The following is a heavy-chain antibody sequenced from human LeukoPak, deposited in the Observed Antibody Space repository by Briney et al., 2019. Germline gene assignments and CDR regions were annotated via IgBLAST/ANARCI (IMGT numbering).Heavy chain of an antibody. D-gene: IGHD3-3*01. V-gene: IGHV4-61*02. CDR2: INTSGST. CDR1: GGSISSGSYY. Sequence: SETLSLTCTVSGGSISSGSYYWSWIRQPAGKGLEWIGRINTSGSTNYNPSLKSRVTISVDTSKNQFSLKLSSVTAADTAVYYCASHRYYDFWSGYSYYFDYWGQGTLVTVSS. J-gene: IGHJ4*02. CDR3: ASHRYYDFWSGYSYYFDY.